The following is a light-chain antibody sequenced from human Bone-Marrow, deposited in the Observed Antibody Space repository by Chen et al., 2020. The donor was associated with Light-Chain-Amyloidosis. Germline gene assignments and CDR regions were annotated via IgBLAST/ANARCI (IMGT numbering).Light chain of an antibody. CDR3: QVWDWGSDRPV. J-gene: IGLJ3*02. CDR2: DAS. V-gene: IGLV3-21*02. Sequence: SYVLTQTSSVSVAPGQTATIACGGNNIGTTSGHWYQQTPGQAPLLVVCDASDRPPGIPQRLSGCASGHAAPLYTSGIEAEVGGDYYCQVWDWGSDRPVFGGEGKLTVL. CDR1: NIGTTS.